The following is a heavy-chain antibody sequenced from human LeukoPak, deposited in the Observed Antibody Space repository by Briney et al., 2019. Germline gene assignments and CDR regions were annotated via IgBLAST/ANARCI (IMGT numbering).Heavy chain of an antibody. V-gene: IGHV3-7*01. CDR1: GFTFTDYW. CDR2: IRQDGGEK. D-gene: IGHD6-13*01. CDR3: ARDGTAAGLYFVL. J-gene: IGHJ4*01. Sequence: GGSLRLSCAVSGFTFTDYWMNWVRQAPGKGLEWVASIRQDGGEKSYVDSVKGRFTISRDNTKSSLYLQINSLRAEDTAVYYCARDGTAAGLYFVLWGQGTLVTVSS.